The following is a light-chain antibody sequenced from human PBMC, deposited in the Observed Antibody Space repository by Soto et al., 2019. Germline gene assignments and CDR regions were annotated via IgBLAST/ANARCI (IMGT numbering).Light chain of an antibody. CDR3: HLYNRSPYN. J-gene: IGKJ2*01. Sequence: EIALTQSPGTLPLSPGERATLSCRASQFVNNNYLAWYQQKPGQAPGLLIYGASTRATGVSDRFSGSGSGTDFTLTISRLEPEDVGVFYCHLYNRSPYNFGQGTKLEIK. CDR1: QFVNNNY. CDR2: GAS. V-gene: IGKV3-20*01.